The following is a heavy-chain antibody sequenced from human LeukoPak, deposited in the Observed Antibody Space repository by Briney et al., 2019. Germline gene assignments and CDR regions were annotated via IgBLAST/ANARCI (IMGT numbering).Heavy chain of an antibody. Sequence: GGSLRLSCAASGFTFSSYWMSWVRQAPGKGLEWVANIKQDGSEKYYVDSVKGRFTISRDNAKNSLYLQMNSLRAEDTAVYYCARVDYYDSSGYFDYWGQGTLVTVSS. V-gene: IGHV3-7*01. CDR3: ARVDYYDSSGYFDY. J-gene: IGHJ4*02. CDR2: IKQDGSEK. D-gene: IGHD3-22*01. CDR1: GFTFSSYW.